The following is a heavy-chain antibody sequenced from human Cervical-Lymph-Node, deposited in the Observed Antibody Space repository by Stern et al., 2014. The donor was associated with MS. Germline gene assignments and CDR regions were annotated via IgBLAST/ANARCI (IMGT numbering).Heavy chain of an antibody. CDR1: GFTFSSYA. D-gene: IGHD2-15*01. CDR2: ISYDGSNK. J-gene: IGHJ6*02. CDR3: ARGGYCSGGSCLDV. V-gene: IGHV3-30*01. Sequence: VQLVESGGGVVQPGRSLRLSCAASGFTFSSYAMHWVRQAPGKGLERVAVISYDGSNKYYADSVKGRFTISRDNSKNTLYLQMNSLRAEDTAVYYCARGGYCSGGSCLDVWGQGTTVTVSS.